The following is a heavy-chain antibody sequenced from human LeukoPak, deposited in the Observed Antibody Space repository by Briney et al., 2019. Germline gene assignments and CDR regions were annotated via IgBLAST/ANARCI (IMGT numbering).Heavy chain of an antibody. CDR3: AKPRSDDSSGYYYGDAFDI. CDR1: GFTFSSYG. V-gene: IGHV3-30*02. Sequence: GGSLRLSCAASGFTFSSYGMHWVRQAPGKGLEWVAFIRYDGSNKYYADSVKGRFTISRDNSKNTLYLQMNSLRAEDTAVYYCAKPRSDDSSGYYYGDAFDIWGQGTMVTVSS. J-gene: IGHJ3*02. D-gene: IGHD3-22*01. CDR2: IRYDGSNK.